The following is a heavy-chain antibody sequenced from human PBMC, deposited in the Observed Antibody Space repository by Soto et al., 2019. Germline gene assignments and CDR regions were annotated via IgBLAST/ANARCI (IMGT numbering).Heavy chain of an antibody. CDR1: GFSFSRYG. J-gene: IGHJ4*02. D-gene: IGHD1-1*01. V-gene: IGHV3-30*18. CDR2: ISWDGLAQ. CDR3: AKETIQVGGPNYFDY. Sequence: VQLVESGGGVVQPGRSLRLLCEASGFSFSRYGMHWVRQAPGMGLEWVAVISWDGLAQYYADSVKGRFTISRDISQSTLYLQMNSLRTEDTAIYYCAKETIQVGGPNYFDYWGQGALVTVSS.